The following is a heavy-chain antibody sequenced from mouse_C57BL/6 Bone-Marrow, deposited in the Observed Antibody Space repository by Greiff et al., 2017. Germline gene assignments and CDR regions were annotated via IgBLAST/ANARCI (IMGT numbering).Heavy chain of an antibody. J-gene: IGHJ2*01. V-gene: IGHV14-4*01. CDR2: IDPENGDT. Sequence: VQLQQSGAELVRPGASVTLSCTASGFNIKDDYMHWVKQRPEQGLEWIGWIDPENGDTEYASKFQGKATITADTSSNTAYLQLSSLTSEDTAVYYCTPTTVVDFDYWGQGTTLTVSS. D-gene: IGHD1-1*01. CDR1: GFNIKDDY. CDR3: TPTTVVDFDY.